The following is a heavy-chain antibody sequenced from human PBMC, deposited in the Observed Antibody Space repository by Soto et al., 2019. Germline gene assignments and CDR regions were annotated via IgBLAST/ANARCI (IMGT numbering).Heavy chain of an antibody. D-gene: IGHD1-1*01. CDR3: ARTPLTGTTLPYFDY. V-gene: IGHV4-31*03. Sequence: PSETLSLTCTVSCGSISSGGYYWSWIRQHPGKGLEWIGYIYYSGSTYYNPSLKSRVTISVDTSKNQFSLKLSSVTAVDTAVYYCARTPLTGTTLPYFDYWGQGTLVTVSS. CDR2: IYYSGST. J-gene: IGHJ4*02. CDR1: CGSISSGGYY.